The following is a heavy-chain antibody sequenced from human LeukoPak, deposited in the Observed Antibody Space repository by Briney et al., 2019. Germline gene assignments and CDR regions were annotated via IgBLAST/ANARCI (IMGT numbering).Heavy chain of an antibody. D-gene: IGHD5-12*01. CDR3: ARALVRATMVWYFDL. CDR1: GGSISSYY. Sequence: SETLSLTCTVSGGSISSYYWSWIRQPPGKGLEWIGYIYYSGSTKNNPSLKSRVTISVDTSKNQFSLNLSSVTAADTAVYYCARALVRATMVWYFDLWGRGTLVTVSS. J-gene: IGHJ2*01. V-gene: IGHV4-59*12. CDR2: IYYSGST.